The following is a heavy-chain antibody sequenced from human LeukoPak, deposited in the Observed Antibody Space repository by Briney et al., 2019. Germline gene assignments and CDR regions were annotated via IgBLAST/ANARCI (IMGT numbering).Heavy chain of an antibody. D-gene: IGHD1-14*01. Sequence: PGGSLRLSCAASGFTVITNDMTWVRQAPGKGLEWDSVLYSDGNTKYADSVQGRFTISRDNSKNTLYLEMNSLSPDDTAVYYCARGVEPLAANTLAYWGQGTLVTVSS. CDR1: GFTVITND. CDR3: ARGVEPLAANTLAY. CDR2: LYSDGNT. V-gene: IGHV3-53*01. J-gene: IGHJ4*02.